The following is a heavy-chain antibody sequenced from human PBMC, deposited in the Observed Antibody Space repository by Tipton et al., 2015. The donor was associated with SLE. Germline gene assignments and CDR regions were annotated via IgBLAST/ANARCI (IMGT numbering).Heavy chain of an antibody. J-gene: IGHJ2*01. D-gene: IGHD3-3*01. CDR3: ARGVDFWSGLHWYFDL. Sequence: TLSLTCTVSGGSFSSGAYYWSWIRQHPGKGLEWIGYTYYSGSTYYNPSLKSRVSMSVDTSKNQFSLKLTSLTAADTAVYYCARGVDFWSGLHWYFDLWGRGTRVTVSA. V-gene: IGHV4-31*03. CDR2: TYYSGST. CDR1: GGSFSSGAYY.